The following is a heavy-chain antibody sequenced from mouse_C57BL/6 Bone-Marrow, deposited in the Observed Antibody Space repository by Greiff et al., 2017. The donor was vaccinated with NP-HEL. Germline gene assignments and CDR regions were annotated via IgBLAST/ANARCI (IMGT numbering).Heavy chain of an antibody. Sequence: QVQLQQPGTELVKPGASVKLSCKASGYTFTSYWMHWVKQRPGQGLEWIGNINPSNGGTNYNEKFKSKATLTVDKSSSTAYMQLSSLTSEDSAVYYCARWIYYGYDNYAMDYWGQGTSVTVSS. J-gene: IGHJ4*01. CDR3: ARWIYYGYDNYAMDY. V-gene: IGHV1-53*01. D-gene: IGHD2-2*01. CDR2: INPSNGGT. CDR1: GYTFTSYW.